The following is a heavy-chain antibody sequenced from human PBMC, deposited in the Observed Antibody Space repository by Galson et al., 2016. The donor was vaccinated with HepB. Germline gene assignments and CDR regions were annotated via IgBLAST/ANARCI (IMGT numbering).Heavy chain of an antibody. J-gene: IGHJ4*02. D-gene: IGHD6-19*01. V-gene: IGHV1-18*01. Sequence: SCKASGYTFASYGISWVRQAPGQGLEWMGWISAYNGNTNYARKLQGRVTMTTDTSTSTAYMELRSLRSDDTAVYYCARDWLVAVFDYWGQGTLVTVSS. CDR1: GYTFASYG. CDR3: ARDWLVAVFDY. CDR2: ISAYNGNT.